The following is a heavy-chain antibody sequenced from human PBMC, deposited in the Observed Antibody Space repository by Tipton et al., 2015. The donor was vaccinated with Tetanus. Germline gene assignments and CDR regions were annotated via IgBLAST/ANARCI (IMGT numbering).Heavy chain of an antibody. CDR3: ARGGFATVGYFDL. D-gene: IGHD4-23*01. Sequence: QLVQSGAELKKPGESLKISCEGSGYSFTYYWIGWVRQMPGKGLEWMGIISPGDPETRYSPSFQGQVTISADKSISTAYLQWSSLKASDTAMYYCARGGFATVGYFDLWGRGTLVTVSS. CDR1: GYSFTYYW. V-gene: IGHV5-51*01. CDR2: ISPGDPET. J-gene: IGHJ2*01.